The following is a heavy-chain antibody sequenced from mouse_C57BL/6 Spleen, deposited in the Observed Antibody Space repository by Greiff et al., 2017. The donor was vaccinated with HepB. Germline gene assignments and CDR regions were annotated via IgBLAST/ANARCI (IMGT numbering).Heavy chain of an antibody. CDR3: ARWDSSGSFYAMDY. CDR2: IDPSDSET. J-gene: IGHJ4*01. D-gene: IGHD3-2*02. CDR1: GYTFTSYW. Sequence: VQLQQPGAELVRPGSSVKLSCKASGYTFTSYWMHWVKQRPIQGLEWIGNIDPSDSETHYNQKFKDKATLTVDKSSSTTYMQLSSLTSEDSAVDYCARWDSSGSFYAMDYWGQGTSVTVSS. V-gene: IGHV1-52*01.